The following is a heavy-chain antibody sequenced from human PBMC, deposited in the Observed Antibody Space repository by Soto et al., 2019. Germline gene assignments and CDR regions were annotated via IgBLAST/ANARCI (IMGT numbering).Heavy chain of an antibody. D-gene: IGHD1-26*01. CDR3: ARGPTSGAFDI. CDR1: GGSVSSGSYY. V-gene: IGHV4-61*01. CDR2: SIDLNR. Sequence: QVQLQESGPGLVKPSETLSLTCTVSGGSVSSGSYYWSWIRQPPGKGLGWVAHISIDLNRQYYADPVKGRFTGSRDNSKNTVYLQMSSLRVDDTAIYYCARGPTSGAFDIWGRGTMVTVSS. J-gene: IGHJ3*02.